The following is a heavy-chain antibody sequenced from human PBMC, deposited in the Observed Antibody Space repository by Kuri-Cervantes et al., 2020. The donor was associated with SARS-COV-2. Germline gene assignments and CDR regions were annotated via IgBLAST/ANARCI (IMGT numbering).Heavy chain of an antibody. CDR3: ARGRLRNNWFDP. D-gene: IGHD4/OR15-4a*01. J-gene: IGHJ5*02. CDR1: GYSISSGYY. CDR2: IYHSGST. Sequence: SETLSLTCTVSGYSISSGYYWGWIRQPPGKGLEWIGSIYHSGSTYYNPSLKSRVTISVDTSKNQFSLKLSSVTAADTAVYYCARGRLRNNWFDPWGQGTLVTVSS. V-gene: IGHV4-38-2*02.